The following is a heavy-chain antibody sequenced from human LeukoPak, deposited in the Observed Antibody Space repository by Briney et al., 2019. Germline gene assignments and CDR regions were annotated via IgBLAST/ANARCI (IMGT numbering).Heavy chain of an antibody. CDR1: GYTFTGYY. CDR2: INPNSGGT. D-gene: IGHD2-15*01. Sequence: ASVKVSCKASGYTFTGYYMHWVRLAPGEGLEWLGWINPNSGGTNYAQKFQGRVTMTRDTSISTAYMELSRLRSDDTAVYYCATGVEADYFDYWGQGTLVTVSS. CDR3: ATGVEADYFDY. J-gene: IGHJ4*02. V-gene: IGHV1-2*02.